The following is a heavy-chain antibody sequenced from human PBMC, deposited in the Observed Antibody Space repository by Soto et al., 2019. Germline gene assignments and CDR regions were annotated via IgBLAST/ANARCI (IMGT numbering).Heavy chain of an antibody. D-gene: IGHD3-3*01. Sequence: SETLSLTCTVSGGSISSSSYYWGWIRQPPGKGLEWIGSIYYSGSTHYNPSLKSRVTISVDTSKNQFSLKLSSVTAADTAVYYCARRQRITIFGVVIIGPYDYWGQGTLVTVSS. J-gene: IGHJ4*02. CDR2: IYYSGST. CDR3: ARRQRITIFGVVIIGPYDY. CDR1: GGSISSSSYY. V-gene: IGHV4-39*01.